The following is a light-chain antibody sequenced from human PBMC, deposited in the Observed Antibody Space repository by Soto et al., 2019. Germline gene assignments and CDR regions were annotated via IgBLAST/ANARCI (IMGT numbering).Light chain of an antibody. V-gene: IGKV1-9*01. J-gene: IGKJ1*01. Sequence: DIQLTQSPSFLSASVGDRVTITCRASQGISSYLAWYQQKPGKAPKVLIYGASTLQSGVPSRFSGSGPGTEFTLTISSLQPEDFATYYCQQLNSYPWTFGQGTKVEIK. CDR3: QQLNSYPWT. CDR2: GAS. CDR1: QGISSY.